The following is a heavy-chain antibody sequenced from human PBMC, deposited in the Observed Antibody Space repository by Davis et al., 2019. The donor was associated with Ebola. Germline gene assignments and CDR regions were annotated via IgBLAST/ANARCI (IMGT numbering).Heavy chain of an antibody. D-gene: IGHD3-3*01. Sequence: AASVKVSCKASGYTFTSYDLNWVRQATGQGLEWMGWMNPNSGSTGYAQKFQGRVTMTRNTSISTAHMEMSSLRSEDTAVYYCAVLFGVAPSVRYYGLDVWGKGTTVTVSS. V-gene: IGHV1-8*01. CDR1: GYTFTSYD. J-gene: IGHJ6*04. CDR3: AVLFGVAPSVRYYGLDV. CDR2: MNPNSGST.